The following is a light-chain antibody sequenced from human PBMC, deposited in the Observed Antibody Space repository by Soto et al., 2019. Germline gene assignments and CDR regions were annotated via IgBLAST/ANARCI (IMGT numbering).Light chain of an antibody. V-gene: IGLV2-14*01. CDR1: SSDVGGYNY. J-gene: IGLJ2*01. CDR3: SSYTSSSTLEVV. Sequence: QSALTQPASVSGSPGQSITISCTGTSSDVGGYNYVSWYQQHPGKAPKLMIYEVSNRPSGVSNRVSGSKSGNTASLTISGLQAEDEADYYCSSYTSSSTLEVVFGGGTQLTVL. CDR2: EVS.